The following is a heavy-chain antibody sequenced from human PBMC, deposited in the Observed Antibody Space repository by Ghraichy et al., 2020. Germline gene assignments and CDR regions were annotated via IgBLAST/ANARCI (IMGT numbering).Heavy chain of an antibody. CDR1: GFTFRSSW. J-gene: IGHJ5*02. CDR3: ARGIITLVGTRGWLDP. D-gene: IGHD3-10*01. CDR2: INSDGSST. V-gene: IGHV3-74*03. Sequence: GESLNIYCVDSGFTFRSSWMHWVRQVPGKGLVWVSRINSDGSSTAYADSVKGRFTISRDNAKNTLYLQMNSLRAEDTAVYFCARGIITLVGTRGWLDPWGQGTQVTVSS.